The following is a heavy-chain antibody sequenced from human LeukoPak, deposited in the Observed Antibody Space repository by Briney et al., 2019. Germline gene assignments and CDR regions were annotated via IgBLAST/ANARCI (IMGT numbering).Heavy chain of an antibody. V-gene: IGHV1-69*05. CDR2: IIPIFGTA. CDR3: ARVGGIERWLQLGAFDI. D-gene: IGHD5-24*01. Sequence: GASVKVSCKASGGTFSSYAISWVRQAPGQGLEWMGRIIPIFGTANYAQKFQGRVTITTDESTSTAYMELSSLRSEDTAVYYCARVGGIERWLQLGAFDIWGQGTMVTVSS. J-gene: IGHJ3*02. CDR1: GGTFSSYA.